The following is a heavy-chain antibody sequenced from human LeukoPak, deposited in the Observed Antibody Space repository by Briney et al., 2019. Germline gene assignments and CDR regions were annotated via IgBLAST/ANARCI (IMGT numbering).Heavy chain of an antibody. J-gene: IGHJ6*02. CDR3: AKGDYYDSSGYYHNPYYYYGMDV. CDR2: ISGSGGST. Sequence: GASLRLSCAASGLTFSSYAMSWVRQAPGKGLEWVSAISGSGGSTYYADSVKGRFTISRDNSKNALYLQMNSLRAEDTVVYYCAKGDYYDSSGYYHNPYYYYGMDVWGQGTTVTVSS. CDR1: GLTFSSYA. V-gene: IGHV3-23*01. D-gene: IGHD3-22*01.